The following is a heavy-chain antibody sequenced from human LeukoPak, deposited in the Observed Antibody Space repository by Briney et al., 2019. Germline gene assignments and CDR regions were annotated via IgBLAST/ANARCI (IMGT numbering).Heavy chain of an antibody. Sequence: SETLSLTCTVSDGSISSYYWSWIRQPPGKGLEWIGYIYYSGSTNYNPSLKSRVTISVDTSKNQFSLKLSSVTAADTAVYYCARAVRYYGSGSYDAFDIWGQGTMVTVSS. J-gene: IGHJ3*02. CDR3: ARAVRYYGSGSYDAFDI. CDR2: IYYSGST. V-gene: IGHV4-59*08. CDR1: DGSISSYY. D-gene: IGHD3-10*01.